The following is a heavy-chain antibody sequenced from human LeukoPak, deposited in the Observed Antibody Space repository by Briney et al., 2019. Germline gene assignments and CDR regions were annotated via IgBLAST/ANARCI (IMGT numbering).Heavy chain of an antibody. CDR3: GREIPGGYYYYSMDV. CDR1: GFTFSSYW. Sequence: GGSLRLSCAASGFTFSSYWMSWVRQAPGKGLEWVANIKQDGSEKYYVDSVKGRFTISRDNAKNSLYLQMNSLRAEDTAVYYCGREIPGGYYYYSMDVGGKGTPATVS. J-gene: IGHJ6*03. V-gene: IGHV3-7*01. D-gene: IGHD2-21*01. CDR2: IKQDGSEK.